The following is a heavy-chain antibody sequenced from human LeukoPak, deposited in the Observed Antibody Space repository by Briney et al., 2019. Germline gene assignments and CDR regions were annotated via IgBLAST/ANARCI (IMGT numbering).Heavy chain of an antibody. CDR3: ARDYGGSSPFDY. V-gene: IGHV3-23*01. J-gene: IGHJ4*02. CDR2: ISGSGGST. D-gene: IGHD4-23*01. CDR1: GFTFSSYG. Sequence: KPGGSLRLSCAASGFTFSSYGMSWVRQAPGKGLEWVSAISGSGGSTYYADSVKGRFTISRDNAKNSLYLQMNSLRAEDTAVYYCARDYGGSSPFDYWGQGTLVTVSS.